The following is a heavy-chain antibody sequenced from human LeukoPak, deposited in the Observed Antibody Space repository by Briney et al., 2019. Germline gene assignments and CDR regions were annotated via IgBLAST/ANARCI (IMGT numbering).Heavy chain of an antibody. CDR3: ATVGPLEWYFDP. Sequence: GGSLRLSCAASGFAVGSNYMSWVRQAPGKGLEWVSVIYSGGSTYYADSVKGRFTISRDNSKNTLYLQINSLRAEDTAVYYCATVGPLEWYFDPWGRGPLVIVSS. CDR2: IYSGGST. D-gene: IGHD4-17*01. CDR1: GFAVGSNY. V-gene: IGHV3-53*01. J-gene: IGHJ2*01.